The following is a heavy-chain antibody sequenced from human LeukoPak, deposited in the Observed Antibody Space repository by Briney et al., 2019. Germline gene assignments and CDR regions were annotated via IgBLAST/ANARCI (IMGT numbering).Heavy chain of an antibody. Sequence: SETLSLTCTVSGGSLSSYYWSWIRQPPGKGLEWIGYIYYSGSTNYNPSLKSRVTISVDTSKNQFSLKLSSVTAVDTAVYYCARSMWIYDSSGYPHYYMDVWGKGTTVTVSS. V-gene: IGHV4-59*01. J-gene: IGHJ6*03. D-gene: IGHD3-22*01. CDR3: ARSMWIYDSSGYPHYYMDV. CDR1: GGSLSSYY. CDR2: IYYSGST.